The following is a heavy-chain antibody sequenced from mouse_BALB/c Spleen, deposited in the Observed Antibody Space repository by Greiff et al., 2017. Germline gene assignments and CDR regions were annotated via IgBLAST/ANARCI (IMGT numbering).Heavy chain of an antibody. CDR3: ARGLYDYGVAY. Sequence: EVKLMESGPGLVKPSQSLSLTCSVTGYSITSGYYWNWIRQFPGNKLEWMGYISYDGSNNYNPSLKNRISITRDTSKNQFFLKLNSVTTEDTATYYCARGLYDYGVAYWGQGTLVTVSA. D-gene: IGHD2-4*01. V-gene: IGHV3-6*02. CDR2: ISYDGSN. J-gene: IGHJ3*01. CDR1: GYSITSGYY.